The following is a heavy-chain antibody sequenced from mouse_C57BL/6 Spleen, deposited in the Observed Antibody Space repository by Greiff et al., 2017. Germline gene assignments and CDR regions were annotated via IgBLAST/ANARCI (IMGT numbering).Heavy chain of an antibody. D-gene: IGHD1-1*01. Sequence: VQLQQSVAELVRPGASVKLSCTASGFNINNTYMTWVKQRPEQGLEWIGRIDPANGNTKYAPKFQGKATITADTSSNTAYLQLSNLTAEDTAIYYCAPYDSSYLMDDWGQGTSVTVSS. J-gene: IGHJ4*01. CDR2: IDPANGNT. CDR1: GFNINNTY. V-gene: IGHV14-3*01. CDR3: APYDSSYLMDD.